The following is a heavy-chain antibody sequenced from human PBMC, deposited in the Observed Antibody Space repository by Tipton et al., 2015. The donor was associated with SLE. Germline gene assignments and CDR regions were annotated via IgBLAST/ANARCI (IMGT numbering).Heavy chain of an antibody. Sequence: SLRLSCAASGFTFSSYGMYWVRQAPGKGLEWVALLSWDGGNTYYADSVKGRFTISRDNAKNSLYLQTNSLRAEDTALYYCAKDSYRRGRAAAGNFDYWGQGTLVTVSS. CDR1: GFTFSSYG. J-gene: IGHJ4*02. CDR2: LSWDGGNT. V-gene: IGHV3-43D*03. D-gene: IGHD6-13*01. CDR3: AKDSYRRGRAAAGNFDY.